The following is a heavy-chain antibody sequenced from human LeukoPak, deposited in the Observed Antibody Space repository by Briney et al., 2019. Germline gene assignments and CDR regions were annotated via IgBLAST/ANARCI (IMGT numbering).Heavy chain of an antibody. CDR1: GGSISSYY. CDR2: IYYSGST. V-gene: IGHV4-59*01. J-gene: IGHJ4*02. CDR3: ARASSGTTTVDY. D-gene: IGHD1-7*01. Sequence: SETLSHTCTLPGGSISSYYWSWIRQPPGKGLEWSGYIYYSGSTNYDPSLKSRVTISVDTSKNQFSLKLSSVTAADTAVYYCARASSGTTTVDYWGQGTLVTVSS.